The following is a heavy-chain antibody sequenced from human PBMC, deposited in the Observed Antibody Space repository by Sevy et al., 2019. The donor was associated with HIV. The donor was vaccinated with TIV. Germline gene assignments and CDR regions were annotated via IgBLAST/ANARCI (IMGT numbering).Heavy chain of an antibody. CDR1: GFRFSSYA. Sequence: GGSLRLSCVASGFRFSSYAMSWVRQAPGKGLEWVSDISGSGDNTHYAGSVKGRFTISRVNAKNTLYLQMNSLRAEDTSVYYCAKHIAAANFDYWGQGTLVTVSS. V-gene: IGHV3-23*01. CDR3: AKHIAAANFDY. CDR2: ISGSGDNT. J-gene: IGHJ4*02. D-gene: IGHD6-13*01.